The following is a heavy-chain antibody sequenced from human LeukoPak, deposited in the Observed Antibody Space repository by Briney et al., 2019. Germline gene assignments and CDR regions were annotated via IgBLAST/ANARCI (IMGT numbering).Heavy chain of an antibody. CDR1: GFTFTSFY. V-gene: IGHV1-46*01. CDR2: INPSGHTT. D-gene: IGHD6-19*01. Sequence: GASVKVSCKASGFTFTSFYMHWVRQAPGQGLEWMGIINPSGHTTDYAQKFQGRVTMTRDTPTSTVYMELSSLRSDDTAVYYCARGSSGWYFDFDYWGQGTLVTVSS. J-gene: IGHJ4*02. CDR3: ARGSSGWYFDFDY.